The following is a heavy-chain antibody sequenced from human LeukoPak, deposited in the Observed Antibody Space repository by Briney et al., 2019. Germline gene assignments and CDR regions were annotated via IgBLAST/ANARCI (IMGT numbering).Heavy chain of an antibody. CDR2: IYSSGST. CDR3: ARPAQTASDYGDYLV. CDR1: GGSISYYY. J-gene: IGHJ6*04. V-gene: IGHV4-4*07. Sequence: NPWETLSLTCTVSGGSISYYYWTWIRQPAGKGLEWIGRIYSSGSTNYNPSLKSRVTMSVDTSNNQFSLRLSSVTAADTAVYYCARPAQTASDYGDYLVWGKGTTVTVSS. D-gene: IGHD4-17*01.